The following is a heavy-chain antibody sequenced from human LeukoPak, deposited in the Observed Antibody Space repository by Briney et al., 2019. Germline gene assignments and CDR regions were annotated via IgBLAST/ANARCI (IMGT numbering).Heavy chain of an antibody. J-gene: IGHJ4*02. V-gene: IGHV3-7*01. Sequence: GGSPRLSCAASGFTFSSYWMSWVRQAPGKGLEWVANIKQDGSEKYYVDSVKGRFTISRDNAKNSLYLQMNSLRAEDTAVYYCARDRWDIVVVPAAPFDYWGQGTLVTVSS. CDR3: ARDRWDIVVVPAAPFDY. CDR2: IKQDGSEK. D-gene: IGHD2-2*01. CDR1: GFTFSSYW.